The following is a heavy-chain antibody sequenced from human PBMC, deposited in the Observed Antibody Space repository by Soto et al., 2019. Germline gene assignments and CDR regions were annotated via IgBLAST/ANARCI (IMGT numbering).Heavy chain of an antibody. CDR2: IDPSDSYT. D-gene: IGHD3-10*01. V-gene: IGHV5-10-1*01. Sequence: RGESLKISCKGSGYSFTSYWISWVRQMPGKGLEWMGRIDPSDSYTNYSPSFQGHVTISADKSISTAYLQWSSLKASDTAMYYCARVYGSGSYCLDYWGQGTLVTVSS. CDR1: GYSFTSYW. CDR3: ARVYGSGSYCLDY. J-gene: IGHJ4*02.